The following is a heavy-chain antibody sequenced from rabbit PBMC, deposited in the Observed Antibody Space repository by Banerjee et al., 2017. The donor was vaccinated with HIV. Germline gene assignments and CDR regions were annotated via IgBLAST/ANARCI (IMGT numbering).Heavy chain of an antibody. V-gene: IGHV1S45*01. CDR3: AGDPWSGWNL. CDR1: GYSFSNKYV. J-gene: IGHJ4*01. Sequence: QGRLGESGGDLVKPAGALARTVTASGYSFSNKYVMCWGRQAPGKGLEWLASNNTNSGNTVYACWAKGPFTISKTSSTTVTLQMTSLTAADTATCFCAGDPWSGWNLWGQGTLVTVS. D-gene: IGHD4-1*01. CDR2: NNTNSGNT.